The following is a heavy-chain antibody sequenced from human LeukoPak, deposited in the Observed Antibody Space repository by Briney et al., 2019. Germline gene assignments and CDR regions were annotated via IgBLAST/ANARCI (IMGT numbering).Heavy chain of an antibody. D-gene: IGHD3-10*01. Sequence: PSETLSLTCSVSGGSISSYYWSWIRQPAGKGLEWIGRIYSSGSTNYNPSLKTRVTMSLDTSKNQFSLNLTTVTAADTAVYYCARTSARGAQSDYWGQGTLVTVSS. CDR3: ARTSARGAQSDY. V-gene: IGHV4-4*07. CDR1: GGSISSYY. J-gene: IGHJ4*02. CDR2: IYSSGST.